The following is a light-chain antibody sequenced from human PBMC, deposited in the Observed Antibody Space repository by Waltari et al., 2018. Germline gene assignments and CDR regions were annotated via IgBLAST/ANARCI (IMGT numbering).Light chain of an antibody. CDR2: KDK. V-gene: IGLV3-25*03. CDR1: ALSRQF. J-gene: IGLJ2*01. Sequence: SFALKQPPSVSVSPGQTARIPCSADALSRQFAYLYRQRPGQAPLLLIYKDKERPLGIPDRISGSSSGTTATLTISGVQAEDEADYFCQSSDSGGFVTFGDGTILTV. CDR3: QSSDSGGFVT.